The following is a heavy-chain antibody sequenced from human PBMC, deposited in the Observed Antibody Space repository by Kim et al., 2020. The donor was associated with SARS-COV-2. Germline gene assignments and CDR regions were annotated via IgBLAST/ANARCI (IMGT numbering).Heavy chain of an antibody. D-gene: IGHD5-12*01. CDR2: ISGSGGST. J-gene: IGHJ5*02. Sequence: LSLTCAASGFTFSSYAMSWVRQAPGKGLEWVSAISGSGGSTYYADSVKGRFTISRDNSKNTLYLQMNSLRAEDTAVYYCAKSSSHRWLRIASWFDPWGQGTLVTVSS. CDR3: AKSSSHRWLRIASWFDP. V-gene: IGHV3-23*01. CDR1: GFTFSSYA.